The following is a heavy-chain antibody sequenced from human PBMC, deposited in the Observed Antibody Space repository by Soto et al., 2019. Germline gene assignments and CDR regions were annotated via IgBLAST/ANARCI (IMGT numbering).Heavy chain of an antibody. J-gene: IGHJ4*02. CDR1: GFTFSSYG. V-gene: IGHV3-30*03. CDR2: ISYDGSNK. CDR3: VVSGSYDYFDY. D-gene: IGHD1-26*01. Sequence: PGGSLRLSCAASGFTFSSYGMHWVRQAPGKGLEWVAVISYDGSNKYYADSVKGRFTISRDNSKNTLYLQMNSLRAEDTAVYYCVVSGSYDYFDYWGQGTLVTVSS.